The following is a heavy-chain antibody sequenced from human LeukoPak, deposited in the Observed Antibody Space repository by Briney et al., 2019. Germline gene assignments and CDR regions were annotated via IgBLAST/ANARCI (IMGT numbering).Heavy chain of an antibody. Sequence: TGGSLRLSCAASGFTFSNAWMSWVRQAPGKGLEWVGRVKTKTAGGTTDYGAPVKGRFTISRDDSKSTLYLQMNSLKIEDTAVYYCTTDNGQYDFWSGYSESYFDYWGQGTLVTVSS. CDR1: GFTFSNAW. CDR2: VKTKTAGGTT. J-gene: IGHJ4*02. V-gene: IGHV3-15*01. D-gene: IGHD3-3*01. CDR3: TTDNGQYDFWSGYSESYFDY.